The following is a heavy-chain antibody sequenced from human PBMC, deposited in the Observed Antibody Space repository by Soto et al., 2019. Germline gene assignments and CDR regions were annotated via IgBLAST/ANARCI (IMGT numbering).Heavy chain of an antibody. J-gene: IGHJ4*02. CDR2: ISGSGGST. D-gene: IGHD3-10*01. CDR3: ARAGGSGSTTSRGLVY. V-gene: IGHV3-23*01. Sequence: EVQLLESGGGLVQPGGSLRLSCAASGFTFSSYAMSWVRQAPGKGLEWVSAISGSGGSTYYADFVKGRFTISRDNSKNTLYLQMNSLRAEDTAVYYCARAGGSGSTTSRGLVYWGQGTLVTVSS. CDR1: GFTFSSYA.